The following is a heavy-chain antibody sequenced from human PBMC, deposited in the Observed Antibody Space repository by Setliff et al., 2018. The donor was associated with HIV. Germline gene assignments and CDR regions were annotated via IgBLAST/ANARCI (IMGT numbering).Heavy chain of an antibody. D-gene: IGHD6-19*01. J-gene: IGHJ3*02. CDR2: INYDRITT. Sequence: GESLKISCGASGFTFTNYWMHWIRQVPGKGLVWVSRINYDRITTSYADSVQGRFTISRDNAKNTVYLQMNSLRVDDTAIYYCAREWATTAGFDIWGHGTMVTVSS. CDR1: GFTFTNYW. CDR3: AREWATTAGFDI. V-gene: IGHV3-74*01.